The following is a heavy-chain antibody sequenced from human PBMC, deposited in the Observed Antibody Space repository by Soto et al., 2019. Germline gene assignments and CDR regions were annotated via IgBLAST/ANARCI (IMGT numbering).Heavy chain of an antibody. Sequence: QVQLQQWGAGPLKPSETLSLTCAVYGGSFSGYHWSWIRQPPGKGLEWIGEINHSGSTNYNPSLKSRVTISVDTSKNQFSLKLSSVTAADTAVHYCARGKWLRSSFDYWGQGTLVTVSS. CDR2: INHSGST. V-gene: IGHV4-34*01. D-gene: IGHD5-12*01. CDR3: ARGKWLRSSFDY. CDR1: GGSFSGYH. J-gene: IGHJ4*02.